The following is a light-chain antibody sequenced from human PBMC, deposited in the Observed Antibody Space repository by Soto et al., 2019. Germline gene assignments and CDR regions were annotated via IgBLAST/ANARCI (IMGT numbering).Light chain of an antibody. CDR3: QQYSSSTIT. CDR2: GAS. J-gene: IGKJ5*01. V-gene: IGKV3-20*01. Sequence: EIVLTQSPGTLSLSPGERSTLSCRASQSVSSSYLAWYQQKPGQAPRLLIYGASSRATGIPDRFSGSGSGTDFTLTISRLEPEDFAVYYCQQYSSSTITFGQGTRLENK. CDR1: QSVSSSY.